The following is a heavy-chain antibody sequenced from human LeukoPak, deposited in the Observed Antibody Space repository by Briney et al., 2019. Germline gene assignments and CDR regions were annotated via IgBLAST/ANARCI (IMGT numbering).Heavy chain of an antibody. CDR3: GRDLGGRPGY. V-gene: IGHV3-74*01. CDR2: INEDGSIT. Sequence: HTGGSLRLSCAVSGFTFRTHWMHWVRQVPGEWLVWVSRINEDGSITNYADSVKGRFSISRDNAKNTLYLQMNSLRAEDTAVYYCGRDLGGRPGYWGQGTLVTVSS. D-gene: IGHD1-26*01. CDR1: GFTFRTHW. J-gene: IGHJ4*02.